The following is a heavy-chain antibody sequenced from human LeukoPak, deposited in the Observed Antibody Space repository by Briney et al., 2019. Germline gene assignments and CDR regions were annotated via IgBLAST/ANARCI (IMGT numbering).Heavy chain of an antibody. Sequence: PGRSLRLSCAASGFTFSSYGMHWVRQAPGKGLEWVAVIWYDGSNKYYADSVKGRFTISRDNSKNTLYLQMNSLRAEDTAVYYCARSPQRLANCPIDYWGQGTLVTVSS. D-gene: IGHD6-19*01. CDR3: ARSPQRLANCPIDY. J-gene: IGHJ4*02. CDR2: IWYDGSNK. V-gene: IGHV3-33*01. CDR1: GFTFSSYG.